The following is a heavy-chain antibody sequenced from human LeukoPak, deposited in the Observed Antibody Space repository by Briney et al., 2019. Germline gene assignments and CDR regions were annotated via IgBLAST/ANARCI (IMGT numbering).Heavy chain of an antibody. Sequence: SETLSLTCTVSGGSIISGSKYWGWIRQAPGTGLEWIGSIYYSGTTYYNPSLKSRVTMSVDTSKNQFSLKLSSVTAADTAVYYCARDRESGNDYWGQGTLVTVSS. J-gene: IGHJ4*02. CDR1: GGSIISGSKY. V-gene: IGHV4-39*07. D-gene: IGHD4-23*01. CDR3: ARDRESGNDY. CDR2: IYYSGTT.